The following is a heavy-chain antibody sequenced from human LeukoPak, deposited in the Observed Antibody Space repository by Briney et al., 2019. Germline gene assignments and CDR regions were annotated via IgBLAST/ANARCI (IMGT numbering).Heavy chain of an antibody. J-gene: IGHJ4*02. CDR3: TTGVRDSSGYYNFDY. CDR1: GFXFSNAW. V-gene: IGHV3-15*01. CDR2: IKSKTDGGTI. Sequence: GGSLRLSCAASGFXFSNAWMNWVRQSPGKGLEWVGRIKSKTDGGTIDYGAPVKGRFTISRDDSKNTLFPQMNSLKAEDTAMYHCTTGVRDSSGYYNFDYWGQGTLVTVSS. D-gene: IGHD3-22*01.